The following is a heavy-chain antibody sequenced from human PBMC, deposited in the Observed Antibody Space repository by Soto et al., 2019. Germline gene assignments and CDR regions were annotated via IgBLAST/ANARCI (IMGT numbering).Heavy chain of an antibody. CDR2: IDWDDDK. CDR1: GFSLSTSGMC. D-gene: IGHD3-22*01. J-gene: IGHJ6*02. V-gene: IGHV2-70*01. Sequence: ASGPTLVNPTQTLTLTCTFSGFSLSTSGMCVSWNRQPPGKVLYLLALIDWDDDKYYSTSLKTRLTISKDTSKNQVVLTMTNMDPVDTATYYCARISPDSSGHSDGTDVWGQGTTVTVSS. CDR3: ARISPDSSGHSDGTDV.